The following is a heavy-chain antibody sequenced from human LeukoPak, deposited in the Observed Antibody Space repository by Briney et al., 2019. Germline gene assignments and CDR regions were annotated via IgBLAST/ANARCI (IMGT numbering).Heavy chain of an antibody. CDR2: IIPILNIA. CDR3: ARDSGSSGYYLAFDY. Sequence: ASVKVSCKASGGTFSSYAISWVRQAPGQGLEWMGRIIPILNIANYAQKFQGRVTITADKSTSTAYMDLSSLRSEDTAVYYCARDSGSSGYYLAFDYWGQGTLVTVSS. CDR1: GGTFSSYA. D-gene: IGHD3-22*01. J-gene: IGHJ4*02. V-gene: IGHV1-69*04.